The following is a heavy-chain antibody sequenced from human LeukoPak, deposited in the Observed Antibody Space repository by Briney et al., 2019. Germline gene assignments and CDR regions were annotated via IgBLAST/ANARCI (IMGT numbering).Heavy chain of an antibody. D-gene: IGHD2-2*01. V-gene: IGHV3-23*01. CDR2: ISGSGGST. J-gene: IGHJ5*02. CDR1: GFTFSSYG. CDR3: AKEGGVVPAASNWFDP. Sequence: GRSLRLSCAASGFTFSSYGMHWVRQARGKGLEWVSAISGSGGSTYYADSVKGRFTISRDNSKNTLYLQMNSLRAEDTAVYYCAKEGGVVPAASNWFDPWGQGTLVTVSS.